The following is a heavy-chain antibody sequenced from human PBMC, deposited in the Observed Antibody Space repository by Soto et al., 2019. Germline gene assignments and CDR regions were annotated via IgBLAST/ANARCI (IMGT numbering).Heavy chain of an antibody. V-gene: IGHV1-8*01. D-gene: IGHD5-12*01. Sequence: QVQLVQSGAEVKKPGASVTVSCKASGYTFTSYDINWVRQATGQGLEWMGWMNPNSGNTGYAQKFQGRVTITSNSSIITAYMELSSLRSEDTAVYYCARSVATISDCWGQGTLVTVSS. CDR1: GYTFTSYD. CDR3: ARSVATISDC. CDR2: MNPNSGNT. J-gene: IGHJ4*02.